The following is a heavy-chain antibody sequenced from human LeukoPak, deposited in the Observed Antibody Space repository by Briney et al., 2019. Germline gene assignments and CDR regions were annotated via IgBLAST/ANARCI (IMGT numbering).Heavy chain of an antibody. CDR2: INPNSGGT. Sequence: ASVKVSCKASGYTFTGYYMHWVRQAPGQGLEWMGWINPNSGGTNHAEKFQGTVTMTRDTSLSTAYMALSRLKSDDTAVYYCASGPEGEFDYWGQGTLVTVSS. V-gene: IGHV1-2*02. D-gene: IGHD1-26*01. J-gene: IGHJ4*02. CDR1: GYTFTGYY. CDR3: ASGPEGEFDY.